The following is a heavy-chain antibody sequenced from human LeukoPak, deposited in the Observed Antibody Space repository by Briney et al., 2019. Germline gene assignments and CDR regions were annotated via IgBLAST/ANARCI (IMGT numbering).Heavy chain of an antibody. J-gene: IGHJ4*02. D-gene: IGHD3-22*01. V-gene: IGHV3-21*01. Sequence: PGGSLRLSCAASGFTFSSYSMNWVRQAPGKGLEWVSSISSSSSYIYYADSVKGRFTISRDNAKNSLYLQMNSLRAEDTAVYYCARAADNYDSSGYYPVVDYWGQGTLVTVSS. CDR1: GFTFSSYS. CDR2: ISSSSSYI. CDR3: ARAADNYDSSGYYPVVDY.